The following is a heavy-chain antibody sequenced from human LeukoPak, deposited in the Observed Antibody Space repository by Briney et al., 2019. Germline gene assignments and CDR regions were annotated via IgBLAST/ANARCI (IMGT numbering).Heavy chain of an antibody. V-gene: IGHV3-23*01. D-gene: IGHD1-26*01. Sequence: PGRSLRLSCAASGFTFSSYGMSWVRQAPGKGLEWVSTISGSGVGTYYADSVKGRFTISRDNSKNTLYLQMHSLRAEDTAVYYCAKDPVGWDNWFDPWGQGTLVTVSS. CDR2: ISGSGVGT. CDR3: AKDPVGWDNWFDP. J-gene: IGHJ5*02. CDR1: GFTFSSYG.